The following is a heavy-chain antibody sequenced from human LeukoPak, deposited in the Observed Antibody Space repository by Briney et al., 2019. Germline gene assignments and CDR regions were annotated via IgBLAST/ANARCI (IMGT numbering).Heavy chain of an antibody. V-gene: IGHV3-21*06. CDR1: GFTFSSYS. CDR2: ISSSSSYI. CDR3: ARDDTVRKLDY. D-gene: IGHD4-11*01. J-gene: IGHJ4*02. Sequence: GGSLRLSCAASGFTFSSYSMNWVRQAPGKGLEWVSSISSSSSYIYYADSVKGRFTISRDNAKNSLYLHMNSLRAEDTAVYYCARDDTVRKLDYWGQGSLVIVSS.